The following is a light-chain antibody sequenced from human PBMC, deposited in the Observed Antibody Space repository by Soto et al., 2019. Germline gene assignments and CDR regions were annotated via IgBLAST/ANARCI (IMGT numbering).Light chain of an antibody. V-gene: IGKV3-20*01. J-gene: IGKJ3*01. CDR3: QQYGTSPFT. Sequence: ILLTQSPGTLSLSPGERATLSCRSSERVPSSSLAWYQQKPGQAPRLLIYSVSSRAAGIPDRFSGSGSGTDFTLTISGLEPADFEQYYCQQYGTSPFTFGPGTRVNI. CDR1: ERVPSSS. CDR2: SVS.